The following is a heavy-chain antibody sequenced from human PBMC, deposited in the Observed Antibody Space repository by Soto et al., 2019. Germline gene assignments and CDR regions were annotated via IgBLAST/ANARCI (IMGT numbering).Heavy chain of an antibody. CDR2: ISSSGSAI. J-gene: IGHJ4*02. Sequence: PGGSLRLSCAASGFTFNSYEMNWVRQAPGKGLEWLSYISSSGSAIDYADSVKGRFTISRDNAKNSLYLQMNNLRAEDTAVYYCARVRYSYFDYWGQGTLVTVSS. CDR1: GFTFNSYE. V-gene: IGHV3-48*03. CDR3: ARVRYSYFDY. D-gene: IGHD5-18*01.